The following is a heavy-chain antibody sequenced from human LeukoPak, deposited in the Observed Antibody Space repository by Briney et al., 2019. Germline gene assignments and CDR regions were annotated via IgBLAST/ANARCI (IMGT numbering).Heavy chain of an antibody. CDR1: GYTFTGSY. CDR2: INPNSGGT. J-gene: IGHJ4*02. D-gene: IGHD2-15*01. Sequence: GSSVKVSCKASGYTFTGSYIHWVRQAPGQGLEWRGWINPNSGGTSSAQKFQGRVTMTRDTSVSTAYMELSRLRSDDTALYYCARETGYCSGGRCYFIYWGQGTLVTVSS. V-gene: IGHV1-2*02. CDR3: ARETGYCSGGRCYFIY.